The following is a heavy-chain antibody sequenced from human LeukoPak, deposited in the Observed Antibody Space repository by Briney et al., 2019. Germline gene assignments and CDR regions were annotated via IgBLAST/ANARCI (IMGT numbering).Heavy chain of an antibody. V-gene: IGHV3-33*01. CDR3: ARDYYRATRGPTFDY. D-gene: IGHD5-24*01. CDR2: IWYDGSNK. J-gene: IGHJ4*02. Sequence: AGGSLRLSCAASGFTFSSYGMHWVRQVPGKGLEWVAVIWYDGSNKYYADSVKGRFTISRDNSKNTLYLQMNSLRAVDTAVYYCARDYYRATRGPTFDYWGQGTLVTVSS. CDR1: GFTFSSYG.